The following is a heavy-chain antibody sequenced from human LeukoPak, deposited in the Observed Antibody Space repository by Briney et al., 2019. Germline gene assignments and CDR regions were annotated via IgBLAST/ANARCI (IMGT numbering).Heavy chain of an antibody. Sequence: PGRSLRLSCAASGFTFDDYAMHWVRQPPGKGLEWVSGISWNSGGIGYADSVKGRFTISRDNAKNSLYLQMNSLRGEDTALYYCAKDMVAAAGPRGPYYFDYWGQGTLVTVSS. CDR1: GFTFDDYA. CDR2: ISWNSGGI. V-gene: IGHV3-9*01. D-gene: IGHD6-13*01. J-gene: IGHJ4*02. CDR3: AKDMVAAAGPRGPYYFDY.